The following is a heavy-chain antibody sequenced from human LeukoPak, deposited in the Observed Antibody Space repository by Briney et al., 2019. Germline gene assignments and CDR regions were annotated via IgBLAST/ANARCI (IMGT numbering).Heavy chain of an antibody. CDR1: GDTLITHY. V-gene: IGHV1-69*02. J-gene: IGHJ5*02. CDR3: LTES. Sequence: VASVKVSCKAPGDTLITHYISWVRQAPGQGLEWVGRIVPVIGVATYAQSLQGRVIITADESTSTAYMELSSLRSEDTAVYYCLTESWGQGTLVTVSS. CDR2: IVPVIGVA.